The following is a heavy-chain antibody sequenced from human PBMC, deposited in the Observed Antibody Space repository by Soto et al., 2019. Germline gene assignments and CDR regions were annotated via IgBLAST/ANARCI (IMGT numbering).Heavy chain of an antibody. CDR2: IDSSGSII. Sequence: GGSLRLSCSASGFTFSDYYMSWIRQAPGKGLEWISYIDSSGSIIYYADSVKGRFTISRDNAKNSLYLQMNSLRAEDTAVYYCARDLGYYESSGYFDYWGQEALVTVSS. J-gene: IGHJ4*02. D-gene: IGHD3-22*01. CDR3: ARDLGYYESSGYFDY. CDR1: GFTFSDYY. V-gene: IGHV3-11*01.